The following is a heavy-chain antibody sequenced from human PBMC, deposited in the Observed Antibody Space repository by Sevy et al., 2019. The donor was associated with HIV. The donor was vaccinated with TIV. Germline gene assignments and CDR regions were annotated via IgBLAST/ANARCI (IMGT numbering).Heavy chain of an antibody. D-gene: IGHD1-26*01. CDR2: ISYDGSSK. CDR3: ARRPTDQSGSYWFDP. J-gene: IGHJ5*02. CDR1: GFIFSSYG. V-gene: IGHV3-33*08. Sequence: GGSLRLSCAASGFIFSSYGMHWVRQAPGKGLEWVTIISYDGSSKYYADSVKGRFTISRDNTKNTLYLQMNSLRAEDTAVYYCARRPTDQSGSYWFDPWGQGTLVTVSS.